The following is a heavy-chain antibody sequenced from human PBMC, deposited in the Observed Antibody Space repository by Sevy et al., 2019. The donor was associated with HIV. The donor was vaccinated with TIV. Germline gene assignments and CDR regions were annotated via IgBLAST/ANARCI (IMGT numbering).Heavy chain of an antibody. V-gene: IGHV3-9*01. J-gene: IGHJ5*02. CDR3: AKRPRYDVLTGSFDP. CDR1: GFAFDDYA. CDR2: ISWDSGSI. Sequence: GGSLRLSCAASGFAFDDYAMHWVRQAPGKGLEWVSGISWDSGSIGYADSVKGRFTISRDNAKNSLYLQMNSLRAEDTAFYYCAKRPRYDVLTGSFDPWGQGTLVTVSS. D-gene: IGHD3-9*01.